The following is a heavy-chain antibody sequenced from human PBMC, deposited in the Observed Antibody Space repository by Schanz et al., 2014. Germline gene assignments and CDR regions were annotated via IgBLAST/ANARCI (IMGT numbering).Heavy chain of an antibody. D-gene: IGHD6-19*01. CDR2: ISGSSRTI. V-gene: IGHV3-48*04. CDR3: AASSGWHPSTDY. J-gene: IGHJ4*02. CDR1: GFTFSAYA. Sequence: EVHLVESGGGLVQPGGSLRLSCAASGFTFSAYAMTWVRQIPGKGLEWVSYISGSSRTIYYADSVKGRFTISRDNAKSSLYLQMNSLRVEDTAVYYCAASSGWHPSTDYWGQGTLXTVSS.